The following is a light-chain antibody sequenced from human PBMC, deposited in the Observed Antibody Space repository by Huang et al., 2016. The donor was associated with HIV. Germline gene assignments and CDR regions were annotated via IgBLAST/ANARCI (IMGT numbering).Light chain of an antibody. CDR1: QSVSSN. CDR2: GAS. V-gene: IGKV3-15*01. CDR3: QQYNKWPQS. J-gene: IGKJ4*01. Sequence: EIVVTHSPAALSVSPGERATLSCRASQSVSSNLAWYQQKPGQPPRLLIYGASARATGVAARCSGSGSVTEFTLSISSLRSEDFAVYYCQQYNKWPQSFGGGTKVEIK.